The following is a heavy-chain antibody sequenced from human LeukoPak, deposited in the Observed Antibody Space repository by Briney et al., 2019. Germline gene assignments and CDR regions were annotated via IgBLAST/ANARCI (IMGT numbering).Heavy chain of an antibody. Sequence: SVKVSCKASGGTFSSYAISWVRQAPGQGLEWMGGIIPIFGTANYAQKFQGRVTITTDESTSTAHMELSSLRSEDTAVYYCAGGNCSSTSCSIWFDPWGQGTLVTVSS. CDR1: GGTFSSYA. V-gene: IGHV1-69*05. CDR3: AGGNCSSTSCSIWFDP. D-gene: IGHD2-2*01. J-gene: IGHJ5*02. CDR2: IIPIFGTA.